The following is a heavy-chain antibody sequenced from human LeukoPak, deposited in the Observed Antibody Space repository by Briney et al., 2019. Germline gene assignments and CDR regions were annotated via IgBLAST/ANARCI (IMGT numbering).Heavy chain of an antibody. D-gene: IGHD1-26*01. V-gene: IGHV1-3*01. CDR2: INAGNGNT. Sequence: ASVKVSCKASGYTFTRHAIHWVRQAPGQRLEWMGWINAGNGNTKYSQKFQGRVTITRDTSASTAYMELSSLRSEDTAVYYCARGILGTTDWFDPWGQGTLVTVSS. CDR3: ARGILGTTDWFDP. CDR1: GYTFTRHA. J-gene: IGHJ5*02.